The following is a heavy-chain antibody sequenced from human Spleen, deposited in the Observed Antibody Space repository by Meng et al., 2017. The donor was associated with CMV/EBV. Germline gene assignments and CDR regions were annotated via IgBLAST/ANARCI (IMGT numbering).Heavy chain of an antibody. J-gene: IGHJ6*02. CDR1: GYTFTSYG. CDR3: ARDFYNYGSLYYYSVMDV. D-gene: IGHD5-18*01. Sequence: ASVKVSCKASGYTFTSYGISWVRQAPGQGLEWMGWISVYNDNTNYAQKFQGRVTMTTDTPTSTVYMELRSLSSDDTAVYYCARDFYNYGSLYYYSVMDVWGQGTTVTVSS. V-gene: IGHV1-18*01. CDR2: ISVYNDNT.